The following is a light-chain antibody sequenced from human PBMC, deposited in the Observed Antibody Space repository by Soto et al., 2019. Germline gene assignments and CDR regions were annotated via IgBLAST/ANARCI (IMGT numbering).Light chain of an antibody. CDR2: EVT. Sequence: QSALTQPASVSGSPGQSITISCTGTSNDVGGYDYVSWYQQHPGKAPKLVIYEVTNRPSGVSNRFSGSKSGNTAALTISGLQAEDEADYYCSSYTRDNTVVFGGGTKVTVL. CDR3: SSYTRDNTVV. J-gene: IGLJ2*01. CDR1: SNDVGGYDY. V-gene: IGLV2-14*01.